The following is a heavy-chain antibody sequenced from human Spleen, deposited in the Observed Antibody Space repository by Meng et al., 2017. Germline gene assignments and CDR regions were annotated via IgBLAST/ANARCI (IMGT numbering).Heavy chain of an antibody. V-gene: IGHV4-34*01. D-gene: IGHD4-11*01. J-gene: IGHJ4*02. Sequence: QGHLPQWGPGLFKPSETLSLTCAVSGGSFSDYYWSWIRQPPGKGLEWIGEINHSGSTNYNPSLESRATISVDTSQNNLSLKLSSVTAADSAVYYCARGPTTMAHDFDYWGQGTLVTVSS. CDR2: INHSGST. CDR3: ARGPTTMAHDFDY. CDR1: GGSFSDYY.